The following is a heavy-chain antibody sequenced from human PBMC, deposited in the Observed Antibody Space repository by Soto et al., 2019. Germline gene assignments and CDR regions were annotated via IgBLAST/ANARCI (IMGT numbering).Heavy chain of an antibody. CDR1: GRAIGSSSYY. CDR3: ARLGVGSVSSGWYGYYYYGMAV. Sequence: SETLSLTCTVSGRAIGSSSYYWRWIRHPPGKGLEWIGSIYYSGSTYYNPSLKSRVTISVDTSKNQFSLKLSSVTAADTAVYYCARLGVGSVSSGWYGYYYYGMAVWGQGTTVT. J-gene: IGHJ6*02. V-gene: IGHV4-39*01. D-gene: IGHD6-19*01. CDR2: IYYSGST.